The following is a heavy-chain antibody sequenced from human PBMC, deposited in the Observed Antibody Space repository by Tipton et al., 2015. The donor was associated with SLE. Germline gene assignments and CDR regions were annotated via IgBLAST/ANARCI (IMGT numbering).Heavy chain of an antibody. CDR2: IYYSGST. D-gene: IGHD3-22*01. CDR1: GGSISSGGYY. Sequence: TLSLTCTVSGGSISSGGYYWSWIRQHPGKGLEWIGYIYYSGSTYYNPSLKSRVTISVDTSRNQFSLKLTSVTAADTAVYYCARDDTDGESSGIPGDYWGQGTLVTVSS. J-gene: IGHJ4*02. CDR3: ARDDTDGESSGIPGDY. V-gene: IGHV4-31*03.